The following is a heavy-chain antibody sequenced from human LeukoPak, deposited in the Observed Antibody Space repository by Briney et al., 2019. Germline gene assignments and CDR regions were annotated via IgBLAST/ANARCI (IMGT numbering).Heavy chain of an antibody. CDR2: INPNSGGK. V-gene: IGHV1-2*06. D-gene: IGHD3-10*01. J-gene: IGHJ5*02. CDR3: ARPTRVGPGSNWFDT. Sequence: ASVKVSCKASGYTFTGYYMHWVRQAPGQGLEWMGRINPNSGGKNYAQKFQGRVTMTRDTSISTAYMELSRLRSDDTAVYYCARPTRVGPGSNWFDTWGERTLVTASS. CDR1: GYTFTGYY.